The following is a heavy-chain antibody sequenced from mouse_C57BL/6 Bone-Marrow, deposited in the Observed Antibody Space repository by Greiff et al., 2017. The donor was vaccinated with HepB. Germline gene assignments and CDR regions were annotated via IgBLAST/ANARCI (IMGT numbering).Heavy chain of an antibody. D-gene: IGHD1-1*01. CDR1: GFNIKDYY. V-gene: IGHV14-2*01. CDR2: IDPEDGET. CDR3: ARNYCGSSYWYFDV. Sequence: EVNVVESGAELVKPGASVKLSCTASGFNIKDYYMHWVKQRTEQGLEWIGRIDPEDGETKYAPKFQGKATIPADTSSNTAYLQLSSLTSEDTAVYYCARNYCGSSYWYFDVWGTGTTVTVSS. J-gene: IGHJ1*03.